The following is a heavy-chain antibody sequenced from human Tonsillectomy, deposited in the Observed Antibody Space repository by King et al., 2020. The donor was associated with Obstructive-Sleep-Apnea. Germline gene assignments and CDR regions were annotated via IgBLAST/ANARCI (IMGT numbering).Heavy chain of an antibody. D-gene: IGHD3-16*01. J-gene: IGHJ4*02. Sequence: QLQESGPGLVKPSETRSLTCTVSGYSISSDYYWCWIRHPPWKVLEGIATIYHSGRTYDNPSLKSRVTISVDTSKNQFSLRLRSVTAADTAVYYCARVGPSQTDYWGQGTLVTVSS. CDR3: ARVGPSQTDY. CDR2: IYHSGRT. V-gene: IGHV4-38-2*02. CDR1: GYSISSDYY.